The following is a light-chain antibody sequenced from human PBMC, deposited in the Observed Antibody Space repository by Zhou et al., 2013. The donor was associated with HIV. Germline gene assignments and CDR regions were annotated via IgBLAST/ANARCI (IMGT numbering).Light chain of an antibody. Sequence: EIVMTQSPATLSVSPGERATLSCRASQSVSSNLAWYQQKPGQAPRLLIYGASTRATGIPAKFSGSGSGTEFTLTISSLQSEDFAVYYCQEYDSWPPCSFGQGTKLEI. V-gene: IGKV3-15*01. CDR1: QSVSSN. CDR3: QEYDSWPPCS. CDR2: GAS. J-gene: IGKJ2*04.